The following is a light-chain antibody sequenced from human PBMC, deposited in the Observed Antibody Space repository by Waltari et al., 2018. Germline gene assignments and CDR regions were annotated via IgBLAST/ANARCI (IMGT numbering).Light chain of an antibody. CDR1: SSNCGAGYD. Sequence: QSVLTQPPSVSGAPGQRVTISCTGSSSNCGAGYDVHWYQQLPETAPKVLIYENINRPSGVPDRFSGSKSGTSASLAITGLQAEDEADYYCQSYDTGLKGYVFGTGTKVTVL. CDR2: ENI. V-gene: IGLV1-40*01. CDR3: QSYDTGLKGYV. J-gene: IGLJ1*01.